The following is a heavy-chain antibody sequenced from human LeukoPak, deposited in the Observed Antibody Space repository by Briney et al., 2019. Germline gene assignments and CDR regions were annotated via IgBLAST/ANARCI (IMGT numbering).Heavy chain of an antibody. CDR2: IYSGGST. CDR1: GLTVSSNY. J-gene: IGHJ4*02. CDR3: ARAPLGAAFFLYYFDY. V-gene: IGHV3-66*01. D-gene: IGHD3-16*01. Sequence: GGSLRLSCAASGLTVSSNYMSWVRQAPGKGLEWVSVIYSGGSTYYADSVKGRFTISRDNSKNTLYLQMNSLRAEDTAVYYCARAPLGAAFFLYYFDYWGQGTLVTVSS.